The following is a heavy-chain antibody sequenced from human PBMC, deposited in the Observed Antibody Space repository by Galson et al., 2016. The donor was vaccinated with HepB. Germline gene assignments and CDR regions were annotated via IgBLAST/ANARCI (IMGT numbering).Heavy chain of an antibody. CDR2: LFSSGAS. Sequence: SLRLSCAASGFTVSGTYMSWARQAPGKGLQWVSSLFSSGASFYTESLRGRFTVSRDTSTNTLYLPMNSLRADDSAVYYCEAYSDPFDVWGQGTVVTV. J-gene: IGHJ3*01. V-gene: IGHV3-53*01. CDR1: GFTVSGTY. D-gene: IGHD3-16*01. CDR3: EAYSDPFDV.